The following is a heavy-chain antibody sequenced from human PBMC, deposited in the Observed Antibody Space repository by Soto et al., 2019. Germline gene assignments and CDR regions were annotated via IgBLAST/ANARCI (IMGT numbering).Heavy chain of an antibody. CDR1: GGSISSYY. CDR3: ARRGYYGSGSYPFDY. Sequence: QVQLQESGPGLVKPSETLSLTCTVSGGSISSYYWSWIRQPPGKGLEWIGYIYYSGSTNYNPSLKGRVTISVDTSKYQFSLKLSSVTAADTAVYYCARRGYYGSGSYPFDYWGQGTLVTVSS. CDR2: IYYSGST. J-gene: IGHJ4*02. D-gene: IGHD3-10*01. V-gene: IGHV4-59*08.